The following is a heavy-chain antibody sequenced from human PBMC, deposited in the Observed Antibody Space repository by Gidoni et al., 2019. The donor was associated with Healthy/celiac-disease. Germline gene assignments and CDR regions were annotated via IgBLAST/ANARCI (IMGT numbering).Heavy chain of an antibody. Sequence: QVQLQDSGPGLVKPSQTQSLTCTVTDGSISSAGYYWSWIRPHPGKGLEWIGYTDYSGSTSYNPSLKSRVTISVDTSKNQFSLKLSSVTSADTAVYYCARTGGGVLHDAFDIWGQGTMVTVSS. CDR2: TDYSGST. CDR1: DGSISSAGYY. CDR3: ARTGGGVLHDAFDI. J-gene: IGHJ3*02. V-gene: IGHV4-31*03. D-gene: IGHD3-16*01.